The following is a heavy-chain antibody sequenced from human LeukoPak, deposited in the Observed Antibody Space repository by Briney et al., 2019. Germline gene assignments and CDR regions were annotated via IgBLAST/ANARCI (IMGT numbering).Heavy chain of an antibody. CDR3: ARVHGDYAYYFDY. D-gene: IGHD4-17*01. V-gene: IGHV3-11*01. CDR2: ISSSGSTI. Sequence: PGGSLRLSCAASGFTFSDYYMSWIRQAPGMGLEWVSYISSSGSTIYYADSVKGRFTISRDNAKSSLYLQMNSLRAEDTAVYYCARVHGDYAYYFDYWGQGTLVTVSS. J-gene: IGHJ4*02. CDR1: GFTFSDYY.